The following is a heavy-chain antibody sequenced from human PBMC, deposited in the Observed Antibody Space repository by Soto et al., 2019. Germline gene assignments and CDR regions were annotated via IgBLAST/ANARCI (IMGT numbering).Heavy chain of an antibody. V-gene: IGHV1-69*12. CDR3: AQCLLGVNYYYGMDV. CDR1: GGTFSSYA. J-gene: IGHJ6*02. Sequence: QVQLVQSGAEVKKPGSSVNVSCKASGGTFSSYAINWVRQAPGQGLEWMGGIIPIFATADYAQKFQGRVTITADESTCTAYMELSSLRSEDTAVYYCAQCLLGVNYYYGMDVWGQGTTVTVSS. D-gene: IGHD3-16*01. CDR2: IIPIFATA.